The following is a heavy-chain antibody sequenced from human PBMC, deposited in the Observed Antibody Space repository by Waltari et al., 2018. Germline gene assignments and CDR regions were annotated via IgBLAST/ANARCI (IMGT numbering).Heavy chain of an antibody. D-gene: IGHD6-19*01. J-gene: IGHJ4*02. CDR1: GGSFSGYY. Sequence: QVQLQQWGAGLLKPSETLSLTCAVYGGSFSGYYWSWIRKPPGKGLEWIGEINHSGSTNYNPSLKSRVSISVDTSKNQFSLKLSSVTAADTAVYYCARVPMSYSSGAAGVFDYWGQGTLVTVSS. CDR2: INHSGST. V-gene: IGHV4-34*01. CDR3: ARVPMSYSSGAAGVFDY.